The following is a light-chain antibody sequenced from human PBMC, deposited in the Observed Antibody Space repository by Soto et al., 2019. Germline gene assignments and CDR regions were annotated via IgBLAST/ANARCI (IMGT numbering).Light chain of an antibody. CDR3: AAWDDSLNGVV. Sequence: QSVLTQPPSASGTPGQRVTISCSGSSSNIGSNTVNWYQQHPGTAPKLLIYSNDQRPSGVPDRFSGSKSGTSASLAIIWLQSEDEADYYCAAWDDSLNGVVFGGGTQLTVL. CDR2: SND. CDR1: SSNIGSNT. J-gene: IGLJ2*01. V-gene: IGLV1-44*01.